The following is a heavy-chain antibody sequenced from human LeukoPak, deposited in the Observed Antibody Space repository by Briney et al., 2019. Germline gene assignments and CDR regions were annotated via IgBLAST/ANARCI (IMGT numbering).Heavy chain of an antibody. J-gene: IGHJ4*02. D-gene: IGHD3-16*01. CDR1: GFTFSSYA. CDR3: ARDIGGPYSLAEGFDY. CDR2: ISYDGSNK. V-gene: IGHV3-30*01. Sequence: GGSLRLSCAASGFTFSSYAMHWVRQAPGKGLEWVAVISYDGSNKYYADSVKGRFTISRDNSKNTLYLQMNSLRAEDTAVYYCARDIGGPYSLAEGFDYWGQGTLVTVSS.